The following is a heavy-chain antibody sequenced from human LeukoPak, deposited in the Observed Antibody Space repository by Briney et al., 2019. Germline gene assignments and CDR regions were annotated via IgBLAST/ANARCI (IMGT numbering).Heavy chain of an antibody. V-gene: IGHV1-2*02. Sequence: GASVKVSYKAYGYTLKVYYLHWVRQAPGQGLEWMGWINPNSGDTNYAQKFQGRVTMTRDTSISTVYMELNRLRSDDTAVYYCARGIRLSSGNYYGDNWFDPWGAGTLVTVSS. J-gene: IGHJ5*02. CDR2: INPNSGDT. D-gene: IGHD1-26*01. CDR3: ARGIRLSSGNYYGDNWFDP. CDR1: GYTLKVYY.